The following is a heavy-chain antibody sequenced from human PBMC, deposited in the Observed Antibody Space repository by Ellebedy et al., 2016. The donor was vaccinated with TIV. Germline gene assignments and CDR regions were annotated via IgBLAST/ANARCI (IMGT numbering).Heavy chain of an antibody. CDR2: ISYDGGQK. Sequence: GESLKISXVASGFTFRSYVMHCVRQAPDKALEWVATISYDGGQKYYADSVKGRFSISRDNSKNKLYLQMESLRSEDTAVYVCARDKNQRLPRAEYFLHWGQGTLVTVSS. CDR3: ARDKNQRLPRAEYFLH. D-gene: IGHD6-19*01. V-gene: IGHV3-30-3*01. J-gene: IGHJ1*01. CDR1: GFTFRSYV.